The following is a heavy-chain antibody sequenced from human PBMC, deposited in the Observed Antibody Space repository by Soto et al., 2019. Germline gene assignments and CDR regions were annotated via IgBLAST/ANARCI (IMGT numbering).Heavy chain of an antibody. CDR1: GFTFNNYA. CDR2: ISGNGIST. CDR3: TRDAISMVRGTDNWLDP. Sequence: EVQLLESGGGLIQPGGSLRLSCAASGFTFNNYAMSWVRQAPGKGLEWVSAISGNGISTYYADSVRGRFTISRDNSENTLFLQMNRLRADDTAVYYCTRDAISMVRGTDNWLDPWGQGTRVTVSS. D-gene: IGHD3-10*01. J-gene: IGHJ5*02. V-gene: IGHV3-23*01.